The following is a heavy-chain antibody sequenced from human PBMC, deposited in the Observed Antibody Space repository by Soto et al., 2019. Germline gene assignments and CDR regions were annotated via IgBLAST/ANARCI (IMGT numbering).Heavy chain of an antibody. CDR1: GFTFSSYW. Sequence: EVLLVESGGGLVQPGGSLRLSCAASGFTFSSYWMHWVRQAPGKGLVWVSRINSDGSSTVYVDSVKGRFTISRDNAKNTLYLQMNSLGAEETAVYYCARSITGYSYADSWGQGTLVTVSS. D-gene: IGHD5-18*01. CDR2: INSDGSST. V-gene: IGHV3-74*01. CDR3: ARSITGYSYADS. J-gene: IGHJ4*02.